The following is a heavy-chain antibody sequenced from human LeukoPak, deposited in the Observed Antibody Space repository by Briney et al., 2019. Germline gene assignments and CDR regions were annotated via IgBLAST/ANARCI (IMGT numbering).Heavy chain of an antibody. J-gene: IGHJ4*02. CDR2: ISDDGSNE. V-gene: IGHV3-30-3*01. CDR1: GFTFTNYW. CDR3: ARTPPPKITIFGVAIPYQYYFDY. Sequence: GGSLRLSCAASGFTFTNYWINWVRQAPGKGLEWVAAISDDGSNEHDADSVKGRFTISRDNAKNTLYLQMNSLRAEDTAVYYCARTPPPKITIFGVAIPYQYYFDYWGQGTLVTVSS. D-gene: IGHD3-3*01.